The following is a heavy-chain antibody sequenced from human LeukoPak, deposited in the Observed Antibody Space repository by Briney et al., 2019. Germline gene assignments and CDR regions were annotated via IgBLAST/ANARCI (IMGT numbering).Heavy chain of an antibody. J-gene: IGHJ6*04. CDR2: ISYDGSNK. CDR1: GFTFSSYA. D-gene: IGHD6-13*01. Sequence: GRSLRLSCAASGFTFSSYAMHWVRQAPDKGLEWVAVISYDGSNKYYADSVKGRFTISRDNSKNTLYLQMNSLRAEDTAVYYCARDSSSWYYYYYGLDVWGKGTTVTVSS. CDR3: ARDSSSWYYYYYGLDV. V-gene: IGHV3-30*04.